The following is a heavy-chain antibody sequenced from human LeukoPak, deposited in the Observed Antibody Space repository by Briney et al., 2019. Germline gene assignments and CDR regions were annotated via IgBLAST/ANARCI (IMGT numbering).Heavy chain of an antibody. V-gene: IGHV1-8*01. Sequence: ASVTVSFKASGYTFTSYDINWVRQATGQGLEWMGWMNPNSGNTGYAQKFQGRVTMTRNTSISTAYMELSSLRSEDTAVYYCARFSRREGMDVWGKGTTVTISS. CDR2: MNPNSGNT. J-gene: IGHJ6*03. CDR1: GYTFTSYD. CDR3: ARFSRREGMDV.